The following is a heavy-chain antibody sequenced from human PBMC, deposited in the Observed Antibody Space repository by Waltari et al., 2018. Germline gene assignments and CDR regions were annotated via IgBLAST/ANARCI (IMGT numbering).Heavy chain of an antibody. CDR1: GFTFHDYG. D-gene: IGHD3-3*01. CDR3: ARDLGPYYFDY. J-gene: IGHJ4*02. CDR2: SNWTGGRT. V-gene: IGHV3-20*04. Sequence: EVQLVESGGGVVGPGGSLRLSCAVFGFTFHDYGMPWARQGPGWGLEWVSGSNWTGGRTRYTEAVKGRFTISRDNAKNSLYLQMHSLRAEDTAVYYCARDLGPYYFDYWGQGTLVTVSS.